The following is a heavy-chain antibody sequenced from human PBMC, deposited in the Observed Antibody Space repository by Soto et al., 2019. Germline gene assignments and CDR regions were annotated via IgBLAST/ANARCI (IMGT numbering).Heavy chain of an antibody. D-gene: IGHD6-6*01. Sequence: ASVKVSCKASGGTFSSYAISWVRQAPGQGLEWMGGIIPIFGTANYAQKFQGRVTITADESTSTAYMELSSLRSEDTAVYYCASSSSSQGYYGMDVWGQGTTVTVSS. CDR3: ASSSSSQGYYGMDV. CDR1: GGTFSSYA. CDR2: IIPIFGTA. V-gene: IGHV1-69*13. J-gene: IGHJ6*02.